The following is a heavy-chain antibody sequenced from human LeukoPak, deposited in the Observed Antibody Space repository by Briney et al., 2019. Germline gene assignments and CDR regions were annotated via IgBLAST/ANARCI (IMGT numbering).Heavy chain of an antibody. CDR3: ASTQQWLAFDY. V-gene: IGHV4-59*01. J-gene: IGHJ4*02. CDR2: FYHSGST. D-gene: IGHD6-19*01. CDR1: GGSISNYY. Sequence: PSETLSLTCTVSGGSISNYYWSWIRQPTGKGLEWIGCFYHSGSTNYNPSLKSRVTTSVDTSKNQFSLRLSSVTAADTAVYYCASTQQWLAFDYWGQGILVTVSS.